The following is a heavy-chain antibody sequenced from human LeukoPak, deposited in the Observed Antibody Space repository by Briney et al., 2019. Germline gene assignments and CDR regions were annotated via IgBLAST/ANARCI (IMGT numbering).Heavy chain of an antibody. J-gene: IGHJ4*02. Sequence: SETLSLTCTVSGASINGYYWSWIRQPPGQGLERIGYSHHSGSTNYNPSLKSRVTVSVDKSKTQFSLKVTSVSAADTAMYYCARVGDTSDYFYYLDYWGQGSLVTVSS. D-gene: IGHD3-22*01. CDR2: SHHSGST. CDR1: GASINGYY. CDR3: ARVGDTSDYFYYLDY. V-gene: IGHV4-59*01.